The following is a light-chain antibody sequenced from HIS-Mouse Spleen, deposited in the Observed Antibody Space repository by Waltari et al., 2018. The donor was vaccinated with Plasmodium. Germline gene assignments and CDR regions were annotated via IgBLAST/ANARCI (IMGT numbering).Light chain of an antibody. V-gene: IGLV2-23*03. J-gene: IGLJ3*02. CDR1: SSDVGSYNL. CDR2: EGS. Sequence: GQSITISCTGTSSDVGSYNLVSWYQQHPGKAPKLMIYEGSKRPSGVSNCFSGSKSGNTASLTIAGLQAEDEADYYCCSYAGSSTFVFGGGTKLTVL. CDR3: CSYAGSSTFV.